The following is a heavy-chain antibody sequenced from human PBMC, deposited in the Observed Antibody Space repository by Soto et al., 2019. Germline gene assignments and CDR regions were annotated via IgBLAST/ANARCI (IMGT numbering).Heavy chain of an antibody. D-gene: IGHD6-13*01. CDR1: GCSISSYY. V-gene: IGHV4-4*07. J-gene: IGHJ6*02. CDR3: ARDKQQLGPYGMDV. CDR2: IYTSGST. Sequence: RSLTCTVSGCSISSYYWSWILQPAGKGLEWIGRIYTSGSTNYNPSLKSRVTMSVDTSKNQFSLKLSSVTAADTAVYYCARDKQQLGPYGMDVWGQGTTVTVSS.